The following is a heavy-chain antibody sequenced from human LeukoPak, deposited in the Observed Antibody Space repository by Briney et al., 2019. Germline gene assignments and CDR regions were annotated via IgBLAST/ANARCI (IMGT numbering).Heavy chain of an antibody. CDR2: ISYDGSNK. CDR3: ARDYNSEYYFDY. V-gene: IGHV3-30-3*01. D-gene: IGHD1-20*01. CDR1: GFTFSSYA. Sequence: GGSLRLSCAASGFTFSSYAMHWVRQAPGKGLEWVAVISYDGSNKYYADSVKGRFTISRDNSKNTLYLQMNSLRAEDTAVYYCARDYNSEYYFDYWGQGTLVTVSS. J-gene: IGHJ4*02.